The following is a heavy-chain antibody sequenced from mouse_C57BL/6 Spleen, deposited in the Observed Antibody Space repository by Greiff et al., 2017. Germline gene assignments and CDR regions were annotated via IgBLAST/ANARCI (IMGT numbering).Heavy chain of an antibody. J-gene: IGHJ4*01. D-gene: IGHD1-1*01. CDR3: ARGSSLYAMDY. V-gene: IGHV2-6*01. CDR1: GFSLTSYG. CDR2: IWGVGST. Sequence: QVTLKESGPGLVAPSQSLSITCTVSGFSLTSYGVDWVHQSPGKGLEWLGVIWGVGSTNYNSALKSRLSISKDNSKSQVFLKMNSLQTDDTAMYYCARGSSLYAMDYWGQGPSVTVSS.